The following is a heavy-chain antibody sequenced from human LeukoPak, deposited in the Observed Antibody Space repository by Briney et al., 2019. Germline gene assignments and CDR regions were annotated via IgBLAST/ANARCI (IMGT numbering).Heavy chain of an antibody. CDR2: ISGSGSTI. J-gene: IGHJ4*02. CDR3: ARGSDIVVVVAAISDYYFDY. D-gene: IGHD2-15*01. CDR1: GFTFSSYE. V-gene: IGHV3-48*03. Sequence: GGSLRLSCAASGFTFSSYEMNWVRQPPGKGLEWVSYISGSGSTIYYADSVKGRFTISRDNAKNSLYLQMSSLRAEDTAVYYCARGSDIVVVVAAISDYYFDYCGQGTLVTVSS.